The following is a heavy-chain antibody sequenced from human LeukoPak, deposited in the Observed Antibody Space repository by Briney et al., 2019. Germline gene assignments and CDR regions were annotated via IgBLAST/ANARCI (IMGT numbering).Heavy chain of an antibody. D-gene: IGHD5-18*01. CDR3: ARASARGYSYSLYYYYGMDV. J-gene: IGHJ6*02. CDR2: ISSSSSTI. Sequence: GGSLRLSCAASGFTFSSYSMNWVRQAPGKGLEWVSYISSSSSTIYYADSVKGRFTISRDNAKNSLYLQMNSLRAEDTAVYYCARASARGYSYSLYYYYGMDVWGQGTTVTVSS. CDR1: GFTFSSYS. V-gene: IGHV3-48*04.